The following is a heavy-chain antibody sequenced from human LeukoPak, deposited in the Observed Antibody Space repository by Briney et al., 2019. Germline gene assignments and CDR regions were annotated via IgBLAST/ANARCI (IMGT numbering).Heavy chain of an antibody. CDR3: TTRRY. CDR1: GFTFSKAC. J-gene: IGHJ4*02. Sequence: GSLRLSCAASGFTFSKACMTWVRQAPGKGLEWVGRIKSKTDGGTTVYAAPVKGRFTISRDDSRKTLYLQMNSLKSADTAVYYCTTRRYWGQGTLVTVSS. CDR2: IKSKTDGGTT. V-gene: IGHV3-15*01.